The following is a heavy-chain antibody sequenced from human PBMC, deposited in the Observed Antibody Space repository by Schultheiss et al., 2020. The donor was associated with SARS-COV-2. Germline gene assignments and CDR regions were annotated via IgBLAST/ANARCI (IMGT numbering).Heavy chain of an antibody. V-gene: IGHV3-74*01. CDR3: ARDFSLSYYMDV. Sequence: GGSLRLSCAASGFTFSTFAMHWVRQAPGKGLVWVSRIHTDGSTTNYADSVKGRFTISRDNAKNTLYLQMNSLRAEDTAVYYCARDFSLSYYMDVWGKGTTVTVSS. D-gene: IGHD2/OR15-2a*01. CDR2: IHTDGSTT. J-gene: IGHJ6*03. CDR1: GFTFSTFA.